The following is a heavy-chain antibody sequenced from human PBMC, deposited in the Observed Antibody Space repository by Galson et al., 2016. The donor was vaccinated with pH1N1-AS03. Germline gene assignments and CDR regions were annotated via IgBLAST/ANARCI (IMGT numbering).Heavy chain of an antibody. V-gene: IGHV3-9*01. CDR3: AKSPGYCSAGSCYDQGYLDY. D-gene: IGHD2-15*01. CDR1: GFTFDAYA. J-gene: IGHJ4*02. Sequence: SLRLSCAGSGFTFDAYAMHWVRQGPGKGLEWVSGIDRNSGTIGYTDSVKGRFTISRDNAKKSLYLEMNSLRAEDTALYYCAKSPGYCSAGSCYDQGYLDYWGQGTLVTVSS. CDR2: IDRNSGTI.